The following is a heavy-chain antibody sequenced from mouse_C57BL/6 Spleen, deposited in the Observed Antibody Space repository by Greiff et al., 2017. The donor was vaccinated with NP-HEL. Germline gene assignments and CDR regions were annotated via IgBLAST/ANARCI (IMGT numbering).Heavy chain of an antibody. CDR2: IDPSDSYT. CDR3: ARCAGDYAMDY. Sequence: VQLQQPGAELVRPGTSVKLSCKASGYTFTSYWMHWVKQRPGQGLEWIGVIDPSDSYTNYNQKFKGKATLTVDTSSSTAYMQLSSLTSEDSAVYYCARCAGDYAMDYWGQGTSVTVSS. D-gene: IGHD4-1*01. V-gene: IGHV1-59*01. J-gene: IGHJ4*01. CDR1: GYTFTSYW.